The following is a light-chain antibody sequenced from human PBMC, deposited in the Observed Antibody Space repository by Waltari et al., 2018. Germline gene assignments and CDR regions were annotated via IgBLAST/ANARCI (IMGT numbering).Light chain of an antibody. CDR2: AAS. CDR1: QNIGRY. Sequence: ELVLTQSPGTLSFSPGERATLSCRASQNIGRYLVWYQQKPGQPPRLLIYAASTRAPGIPDRFIGSGSGTDFSLTIARLEPEDFAVYYCQNHERLPATFGQGTKVEI. V-gene: IGKV3-20*01. J-gene: IGKJ1*01. CDR3: QNHERLPAT.